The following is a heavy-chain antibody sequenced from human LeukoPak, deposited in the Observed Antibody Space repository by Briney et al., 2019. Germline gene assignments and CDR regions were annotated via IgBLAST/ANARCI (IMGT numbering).Heavy chain of an antibody. V-gene: IGHV3-15*01. J-gene: IGHJ4*02. D-gene: IGHD5-18*01. CDR1: GFTFSNAW. CDR2: IKSNTDAWTT. CDR3: TTDGFQLWLPDY. Sequence: GGSLSLSCAASGFTFSNAWMSWVRQAPGKGLEWVGRIKSNTDAWTTDYAAPVKGRFTISRDDSKNTLYLQMNSLKTEDTAVYYCTTDGFQLWLPDYWGQGTLVTVSS.